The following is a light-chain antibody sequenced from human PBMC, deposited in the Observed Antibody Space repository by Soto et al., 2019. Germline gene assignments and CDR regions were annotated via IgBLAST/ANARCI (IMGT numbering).Light chain of an antibody. V-gene: IGKV3-15*01. CDR3: QQYNNWPRT. CDR2: GTS. Sequence: EIVMTQSPATLSVXPXXXXXLXXRASQSVNSNLAWYQQKAGQAPRLLIYGTSTRATGIPARFSGSGSGTDFTLTISSLQFEDFAVYYCQQYNNWPRTFGQGTKVDIK. CDR1: QSVNSN. J-gene: IGKJ1*01.